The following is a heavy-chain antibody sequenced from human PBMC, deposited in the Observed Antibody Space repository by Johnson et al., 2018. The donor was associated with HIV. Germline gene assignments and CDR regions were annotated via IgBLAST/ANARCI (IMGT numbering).Heavy chain of an antibody. D-gene: IGHD6-13*01. CDR2: IKSKTDGGTT. V-gene: IGHV3-15*01. Sequence: VQLVESGGGLVKPGGPLRLYCAASGFTFSNAWMSWVRQAPGKGLEWVGRIKSKTDGGTTDYAAPVKGRFTISRDDSKNSLYLQMNSLKTEDTAVYYCARVGQQSNAFDIWGQGTMVTVSS. CDR3: ARVGQQSNAFDI. J-gene: IGHJ3*02. CDR1: GFTFSNAW.